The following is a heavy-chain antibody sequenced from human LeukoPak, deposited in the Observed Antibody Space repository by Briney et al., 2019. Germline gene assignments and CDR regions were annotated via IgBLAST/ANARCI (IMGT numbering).Heavy chain of an antibody. D-gene: IGHD6-6*01. CDR2: ISYDGSNK. V-gene: IGHV3-30-3*01. CDR1: GFTFSSYA. CDR3: ARPIAARQIRYYFDY. J-gene: IGHJ4*02. Sequence: GGSLRLSCAASGFTFSSYAMHWVRQAPGKGLEWVAVISYDGSNKYYADSVKGRFTISRDNSKNTLYLQMNSLRAEDTAVYYCARPIAARQIRYYFDYWGQGTLVTVSS.